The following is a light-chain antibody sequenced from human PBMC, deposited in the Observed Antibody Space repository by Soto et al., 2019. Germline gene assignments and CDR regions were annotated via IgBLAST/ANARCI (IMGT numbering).Light chain of an antibody. CDR2: LGS. CDR1: QSLLHSNGYNY. J-gene: IGKJ1*01. Sequence: IVMPQSPLSLPVTPGEPASISCRSSQSLLHSNGYNYLDWYLQKPGQSPQLLIYLGSNRASGVPDRFSGSGSDTYFTLEISRVEADDVGVYYCMQPLENFRTFGQATKVDI. CDR3: MQPLENFRT. V-gene: IGKV2-28*01.